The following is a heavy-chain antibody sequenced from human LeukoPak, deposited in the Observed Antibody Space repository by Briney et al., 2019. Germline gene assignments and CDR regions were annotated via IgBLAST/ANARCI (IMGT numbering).Heavy chain of an antibody. V-gene: IGHV3-30*02. Sequence: GGSLRLSCAASGFTFSSYVMHWVRQAPGKGLEWVAFIRYDGSNEYYADSVKGRFTISRDNSKNTLYLQMNSLRAEDTAVYYCAKGVVPAAPLNYYYYMDVWGKGTTVTVS. J-gene: IGHJ6*03. CDR1: GFTFSSYV. D-gene: IGHD2-2*01. CDR3: AKGVVPAAPLNYYYYMDV. CDR2: IRYDGSNE.